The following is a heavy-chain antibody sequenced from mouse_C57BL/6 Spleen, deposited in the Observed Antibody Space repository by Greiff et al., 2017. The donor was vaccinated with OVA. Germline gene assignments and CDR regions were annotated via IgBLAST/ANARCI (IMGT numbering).Heavy chain of an antibody. Sequence: QVQLQQPGAELVKPGASVKLSCKASGYTFTSYWMHWVKQRPGRGLEWIGMIDPNSGGTKYNEKFKSKATLTVDKPSSTAYMQLSSLTSEDSAGYDCARQGAYYGNYGEYYDVGGTGTTVTVYS. V-gene: IGHV1-72*01. CDR2: IDPNSGGT. J-gene: IGHJ1*03. D-gene: IGHD2-10*01. CDR1: GYTFTSYW. CDR3: ARQGAYYGNYGEYYDV.